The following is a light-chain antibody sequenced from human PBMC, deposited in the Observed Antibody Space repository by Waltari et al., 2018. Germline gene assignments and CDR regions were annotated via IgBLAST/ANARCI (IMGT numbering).Light chain of an antibody. V-gene: IGKV1-6*01. CDR1: EDIRNK. J-gene: IGKJ3*01. CDR3: LQDYNYPFT. CDR2: AAS. Sequence: AIQMTQSPSSLSASVGDRVTITCRASEDIRNKLGWYHQKPGKAPKLLIFAASSLQSGVTSRFSGSGSGTDFTLTISSLQPEDFATYFCLQDYNYPFTFGPGTKVDFK.